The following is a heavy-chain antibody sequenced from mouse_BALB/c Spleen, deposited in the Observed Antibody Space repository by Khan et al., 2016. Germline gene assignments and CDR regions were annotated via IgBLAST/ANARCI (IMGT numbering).Heavy chain of an antibody. V-gene: IGHV4-1*02. D-gene: IGHD1-1*01. CDR3: ARARYYGYLAD. J-gene: IGHJ3*01. CDR1: GFDFSRYW. CDR2: INPDSSTI. Sequence: EVQLVESGGGLVQPGGSLKLSCAASGFDFSRYWMSWVRQAPGKGLEWIGEINPDSSTINYTPSLKDKFIISRDNANNTLYRQMSKVRAEDTALCHCARARYYGYLADWGQGTLVTVSA.